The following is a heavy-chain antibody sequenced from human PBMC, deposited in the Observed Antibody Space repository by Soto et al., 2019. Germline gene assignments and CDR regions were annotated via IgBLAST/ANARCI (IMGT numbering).Heavy chain of an antibody. CDR2: IKSKADGGTT. Sequence: GGSLRLSCAASGFIFSNAWINWVRQAPGKGLEWVGRIKSKADGGTTDFAAPVKGRFAISRDDSKNMMYMQMSSLRSEDTAVYYCAEDSSGYYYWGQGTLVTVSS. CDR1: GFIFSNAW. D-gene: IGHD3-22*01. CDR3: AEDSSGYYY. J-gene: IGHJ4*02. V-gene: IGHV3-15*07.